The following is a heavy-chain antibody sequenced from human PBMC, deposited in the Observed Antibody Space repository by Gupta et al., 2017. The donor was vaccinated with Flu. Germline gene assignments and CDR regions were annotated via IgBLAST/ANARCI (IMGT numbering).Heavy chain of an antibody. CDR3: TRSVGTSPSYYFDY. V-gene: IGHV1-46*01. Sequence: TGYNVHWIRKAPGQGLEWLGIINPSGDFTNCEPRFRARVTLTRDTSTDTAYMDFNSLRYDDTAVYYCTRSVGTSPSYYFDYWGQGTLVTVSS. CDR2: INPSGDFT. CDR1: TGYN. D-gene: IGHD1-7*01. J-gene: IGHJ4*02.